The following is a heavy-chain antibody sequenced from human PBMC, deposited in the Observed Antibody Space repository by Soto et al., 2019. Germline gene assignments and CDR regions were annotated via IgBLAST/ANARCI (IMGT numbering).Heavy chain of an antibody. CDR2: IDPYDSYT. J-gene: IGHJ6*02. Sequence: PGESLKISCKGSGYNFNNYWINWVRQMPGKGLEWMGRIDPYDSYTNYSPSFQGHVTISADKSISTAYLQWSSLKASDTAMYYCARTSMQSRGYSYGHGGMDVWGQGTTVTVAS. CDR1: GYNFNNYW. CDR3: ARTSMQSRGYSYGHGGMDV. D-gene: IGHD5-18*01. V-gene: IGHV5-10-1*01.